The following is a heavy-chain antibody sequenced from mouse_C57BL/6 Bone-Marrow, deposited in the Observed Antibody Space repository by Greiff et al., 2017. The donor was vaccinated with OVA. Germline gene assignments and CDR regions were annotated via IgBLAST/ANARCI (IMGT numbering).Heavy chain of an antibody. CDR1: GYTFTSYW. D-gene: IGHD2-3*01. V-gene: IGHV1-5*01. J-gene: IGHJ2*01. CDR2: IYPGNSDT. Sequence: EVQLQQSGTVLARPGASVKMSCKTSGYTFTSYWMHWVKQRPGQGLEWIGAIYPGNSDTSYNQKFKGKAKLTAVTSASTAYMELSRLTNEDSAVYYVTREGLDDDHYFDYWGQGTTLTVSS. CDR3: TREGLDDDHYFDY.